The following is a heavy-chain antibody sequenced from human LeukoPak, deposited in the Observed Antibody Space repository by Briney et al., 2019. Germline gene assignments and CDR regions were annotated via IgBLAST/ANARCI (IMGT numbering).Heavy chain of an antibody. CDR3: ARDTEAAGTQRPSRRPLTPDAFDI. J-gene: IGHJ3*02. CDR1: GFTFSSYE. D-gene: IGHD6-13*01. CDR2: ISSSGSTI. Sequence: GGSLRLSCAASGFTFSSYEMNWVRQVPGKGLEWVSYISSSGSTIYYADSVKGRFTISRDNAKNSLYLQMNSLRAEDTAVYYCARDTEAAGTQRPSRRPLTPDAFDIWGQGTMVTVSS. V-gene: IGHV3-48*03.